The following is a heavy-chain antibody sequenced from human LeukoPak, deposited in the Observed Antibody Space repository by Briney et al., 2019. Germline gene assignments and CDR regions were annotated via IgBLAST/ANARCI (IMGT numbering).Heavy chain of an antibody. Sequence: GGSLRLSCAASGFTLGDYGMSWVRQAPGKGLEWVSGINWNGGSTGYAESVKGRFTISRDNAKNSLYLQMNSLRAEDTALYFCARARIRLWSASYYYYMDVWGKGTTVTVSS. V-gene: IGHV3-20*04. D-gene: IGHD5-18*01. J-gene: IGHJ6*03. CDR2: INWNGGST. CDR1: GFTLGDYG. CDR3: ARARIRLWSASYYYYMDV.